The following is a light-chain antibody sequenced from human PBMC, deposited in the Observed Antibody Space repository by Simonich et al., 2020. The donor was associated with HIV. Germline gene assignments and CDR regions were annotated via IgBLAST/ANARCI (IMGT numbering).Light chain of an antibody. V-gene: IGKV3-15*01. J-gene: IGKJ4*01. Sequence: ELVMTQSPATLSVSPGERATLSCRASQSVSSNLAWYQQKPGQAPRLLIYGASTRATGIAARFSGSGSGTEFTLTISSVQSEDFAVYYRQQYNNWPLTFGGGTKVEIK. CDR2: GAS. CDR3: QQYNNWPLT. CDR1: QSVSSN.